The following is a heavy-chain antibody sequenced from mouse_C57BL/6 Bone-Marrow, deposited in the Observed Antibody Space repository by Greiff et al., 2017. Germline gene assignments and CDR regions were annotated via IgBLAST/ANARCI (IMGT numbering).Heavy chain of an antibody. V-gene: IGHV1-64*01. CDR2: IHPNSGST. CDR1: GYTFTSYW. Sequence: QVQLQQPGAELVKPGASVKLSCKASGYTFTSYWMHWVKQRPGQGLEWIGMIHPNSGSTNYNEKFKSKATLTVDKSSSTVYLELSRLTSDDSAVYYCAIIYYDYPYAMDYWGQGTSVTVSS. CDR3: AIIYYDYPYAMDY. D-gene: IGHD2-4*01. J-gene: IGHJ4*01.